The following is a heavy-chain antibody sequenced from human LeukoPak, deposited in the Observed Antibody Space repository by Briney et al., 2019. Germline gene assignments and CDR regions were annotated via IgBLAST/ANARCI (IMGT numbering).Heavy chain of an antibody. Sequence: GGSLRLSCAASGFTFSSYSMNWVRQAPGKGLEWVSSVSSSSSYIYYADSVKGRFTISRDNAKNSLYPQMNSLRAEDTAVYYCARDPIAGAFDIWGQGTMVTVSS. J-gene: IGHJ3*02. D-gene: IGHD2-21*01. CDR3: ARDPIAGAFDI. V-gene: IGHV3-21*01. CDR2: VSSSSSYI. CDR1: GFTFSSYS.